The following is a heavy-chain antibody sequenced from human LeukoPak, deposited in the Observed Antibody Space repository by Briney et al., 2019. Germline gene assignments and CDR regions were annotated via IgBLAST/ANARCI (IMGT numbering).Heavy chain of an antibody. J-gene: IGHJ4*02. CDR3: TTEPALTYYDFWSGSSAFG. CDR1: GFTFSNAW. D-gene: IGHD3-3*01. Sequence: GGSLRLSCAASGFTFSNAWMSWVRQAPGKGLEWVGRIKSKIDGGTTDYAAPVKGRFTISRDDSKNTLYLQMNSLKTEDTAVYYCTTEPALTYYDFWSGSSAFGWGQGTLVTVSS. CDR2: IKSKIDGGTT. V-gene: IGHV3-15*01.